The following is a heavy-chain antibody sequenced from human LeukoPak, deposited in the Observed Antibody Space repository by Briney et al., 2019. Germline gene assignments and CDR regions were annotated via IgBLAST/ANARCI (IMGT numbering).Heavy chain of an antibody. CDR3: AKDIGGRATTYYFDY. J-gene: IGHJ4*02. Sequence: GGSLRLSCAASGFTFDDYAMHWVRQAPGKGLEWVSGISWNSGSIGYADSVKGRFTISRDNAKNSLYLQMNSLRAEDTALYYCAKDIGGRATTYYFDYWGQGTLVTVSS. CDR1: GFTFDDYA. V-gene: IGHV3-9*01. D-gene: IGHD2-15*01. CDR2: ISWNSGSI.